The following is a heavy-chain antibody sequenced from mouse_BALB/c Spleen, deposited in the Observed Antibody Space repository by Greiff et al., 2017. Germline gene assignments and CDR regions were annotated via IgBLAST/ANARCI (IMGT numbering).Heavy chain of an antibody. CDR1: GDSITSGY. Sequence: EVKVVESGPSLVKPSQTLSLTCSVTGDSITSGYWNWIRKFPGNKLEYMGYISYSGSTYYNPSLKSRISITRDTSKNQYYLQLNSVTTEDTATYYCARGDDGYYDAMDYWGQGTSVTVSS. CDR3: ARGDDGYYDAMDY. V-gene: IGHV3-8*02. D-gene: IGHD2-3*01. CDR2: ISYSGST. J-gene: IGHJ4*01.